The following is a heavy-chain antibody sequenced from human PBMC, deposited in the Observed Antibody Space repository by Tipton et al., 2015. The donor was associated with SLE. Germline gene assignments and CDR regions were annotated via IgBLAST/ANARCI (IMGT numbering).Heavy chain of an antibody. D-gene: IGHD6-19*01. CDR2: INRSRSA. J-gene: IGHJ4*02. Sequence: LRLSCAVYGGSFSSYFWSWIRQPPGKGLEWIGEINRSRSANYNPSLKSRVIISVDTSRNQFSLKLSSMTAADTAVYYCARDGAGAVSGNYFDYWGQGALVTVSS. CDR1: GGSFSSYF. CDR3: ARDGAGAVSGNYFDY. V-gene: IGHV4-34*01.